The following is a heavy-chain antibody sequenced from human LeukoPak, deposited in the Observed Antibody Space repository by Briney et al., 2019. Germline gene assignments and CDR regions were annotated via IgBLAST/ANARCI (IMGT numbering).Heavy chain of an antibody. CDR2: ISYDGSNE. CDR3: ARSYSSGWYAFEY. V-gene: IGHV3-30-3*01. Sequence: GRSLRLSCAASGFTFSGYAMHWVRQPPGKGLQWVAVISYDGSNECYADSVKGRFTISRDNSKNTLFLQMNSLRAEDTAVYYCARSYSSGWYAFEYWGQGTLVTVSS. J-gene: IGHJ4*02. D-gene: IGHD6-19*01. CDR1: GFTFSGYA.